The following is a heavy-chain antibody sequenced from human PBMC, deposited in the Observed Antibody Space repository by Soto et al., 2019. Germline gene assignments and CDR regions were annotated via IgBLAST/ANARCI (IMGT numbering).Heavy chain of an antibody. D-gene: IGHD5-12*01. CDR3: ARGPRDIEYSYYYYMDV. V-gene: IGHV4-31*03. J-gene: IGHJ6*03. Sequence: SETLSLTCTVSGGSISSGGYYWSWIRQHPGKGLEWIGYIYYSGSTYYNPSLKSRVTISVDTSKNQFSLKLSSVTAADTAVYYCARGPRDIEYSYYYYMDVWGKGTTVTVSS. CDR1: GGSISSGGYY. CDR2: IYYSGST.